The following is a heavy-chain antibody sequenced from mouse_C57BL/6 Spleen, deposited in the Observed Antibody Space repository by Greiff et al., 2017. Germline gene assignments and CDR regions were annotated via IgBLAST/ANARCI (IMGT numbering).Heavy chain of an antibody. D-gene: IGHD1-1*01. CDR3: ARGKGYGSSAFAY. V-gene: IGHV1-61*01. CDR1: GYTFTSYW. J-gene: IGHJ3*01. CDR2: IYPSDSET. Sequence: QVQLQQPGAELVRPGSSVKLSCKASGYTFTSYWMDWVKQRPGQGLEWIGNIYPSDSETHYNQKFKDKATLTVDKSSSTAHMRLSGLSSEDSAVYYCARGKGYGSSAFAYWGQGTLVTVSA.